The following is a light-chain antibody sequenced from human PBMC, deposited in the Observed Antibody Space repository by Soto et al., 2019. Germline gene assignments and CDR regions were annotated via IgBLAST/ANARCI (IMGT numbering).Light chain of an antibody. CDR3: QKYNSAPWT. Sequence: DIQMTQSPSSLSASVGDRVTITCRASQDISNSLAWYQQKAGKVPKLLIYAASTLQSGVPSRFSGSGSGTDFTLTISSLQPEDVATYYCQKYNSAPWTFGQGTKVEIK. J-gene: IGKJ1*01. CDR1: QDISNS. V-gene: IGKV1-27*01. CDR2: AAS.